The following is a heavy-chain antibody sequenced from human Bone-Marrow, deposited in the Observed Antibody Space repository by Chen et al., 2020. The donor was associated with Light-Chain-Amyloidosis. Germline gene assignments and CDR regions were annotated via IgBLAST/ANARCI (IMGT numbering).Heavy chain of an antibody. CDR1: GGSISSYY. CDR2: IYYTGST. CDR3: ARLAPPPYAMDV. Sequence: QVQLQASGPRLVKPSETLSLTCTVSGGSISSYYWNWIRQSPGQGLQWIGYIYYTGSTYYNPSLKSRVTLSVDTSRNHFSLNLTPVTAADTAVYYCARLAPPPYAMDVWGQGTTVSVSS. J-gene: IGHJ6*02. V-gene: IGHV4-59*08.